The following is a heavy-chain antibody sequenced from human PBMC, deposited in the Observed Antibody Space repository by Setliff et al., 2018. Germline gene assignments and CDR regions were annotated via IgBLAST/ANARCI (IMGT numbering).Heavy chain of an antibody. CDR1: GDPINHFF. CDR3: ARDASFGFDV. D-gene: IGHD2-2*01. J-gene: IGHJ6*02. CDR2: IYYSGGA. Sequence: SETLSLTCSVSGDPINHFFWTWVRLSPGKGLEWIGYIYYSGGATYNPSLRGRASIAIGASKAHFSLDLRTVTTADTAVYYCARDASFGFDVWGPGITVTVSS. V-gene: IGHV4-59*01.